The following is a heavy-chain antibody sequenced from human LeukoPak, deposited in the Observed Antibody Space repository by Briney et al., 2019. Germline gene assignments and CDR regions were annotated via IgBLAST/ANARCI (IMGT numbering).Heavy chain of an antibody. CDR2: ISYDGSNK. CDR3: ARQGYSGSYLKLKGSDY. CDR1: GFTFSSYA. J-gene: IGHJ4*02. D-gene: IGHD1-26*01. V-gene: IGHV3-30*04. Sequence: GGSLRLSCAASGFTFSSYAMHWVRQAPGKGLEWVAVISYDGSNKYYADSVKGRFTISRDNSKNTLYLQMNSLRAEDTAVYYCARQGYSGSYLKLKGSDYWGQGTLVTVSS.